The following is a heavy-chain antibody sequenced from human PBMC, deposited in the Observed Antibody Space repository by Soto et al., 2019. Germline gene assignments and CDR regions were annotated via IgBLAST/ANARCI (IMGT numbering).Heavy chain of an antibody. Sequence: ASVKVSCKASGYTFTSYAMHWVRQAPGQRLEWMGWINAGNGNTKYSQKFQGRVTITRDTSASTAYMELSSLRSEDTAVYYCAREDVAGTDSFPGKYNWFDPWGQGTLGSVSS. CDR2: INAGNGNT. V-gene: IGHV1-3*01. CDR3: AREDVAGTDSFPGKYNWFDP. CDR1: GYTFTSYA. D-gene: IGHD6-19*01. J-gene: IGHJ5*02.